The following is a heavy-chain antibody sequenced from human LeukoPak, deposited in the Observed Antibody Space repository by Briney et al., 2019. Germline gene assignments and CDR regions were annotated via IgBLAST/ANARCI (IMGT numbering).Heavy chain of an antibody. V-gene: IGHV4-59*07. Sequence: PSGTLSLPCTVSGGSLSSYYWSCLRQPPRKGLEWIGYIYYSGSTNYNPPLKSRVTISVDTSKNQFSLKLSSVTAADTAVYYCARRSSSFDYWGRGTLVTVSS. CDR3: ARRSSSFDY. CDR1: GGSLSSYY. CDR2: IYYSGST. D-gene: IGHD6-13*01. J-gene: IGHJ4*02.